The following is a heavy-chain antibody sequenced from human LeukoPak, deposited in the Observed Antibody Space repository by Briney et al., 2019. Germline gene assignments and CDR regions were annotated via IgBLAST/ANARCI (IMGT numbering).Heavy chain of an antibody. CDR1: GGSISSGGYY. D-gene: IGHD4-17*01. V-gene: IGHV4-31*03. CDR3: ARDLTYGANNWSDP. Sequence: SQTLSLTCTVSGGSISSGGYYWSWIRQHPGKGLEWIGYIYYSGSTYYNPSLKSRVTISVDTSKNQFSLKLSSVTAADTAVYYCARDLTYGANNWSDPWGQGTLVTVSS. CDR2: IYYSGST. J-gene: IGHJ5*02.